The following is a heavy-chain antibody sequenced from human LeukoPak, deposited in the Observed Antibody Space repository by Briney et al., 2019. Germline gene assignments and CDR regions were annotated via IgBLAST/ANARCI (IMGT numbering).Heavy chain of an antibody. CDR1: GGSVNNGNYF. Sequence: KASETLSLTCTVSGGSVNNGNYFWNWIRQPPGKGLEWIGYIYDSGRTNYNPSLKSRVSILVDTSKNQFSLKLYSVIAADTAVYYCATMTTAIFDYWGQGTLVTVSS. V-gene: IGHV4-61*01. CDR2: IYDSGRT. D-gene: IGHD3-22*01. CDR3: ATMTTAIFDY. J-gene: IGHJ4*02.